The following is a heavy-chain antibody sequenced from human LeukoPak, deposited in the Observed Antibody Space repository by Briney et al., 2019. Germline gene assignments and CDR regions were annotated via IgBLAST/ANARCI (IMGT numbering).Heavy chain of an antibody. CDR2: IANDGRNR. J-gene: IGHJ3*02. Sequence: GGSLRLSCAPSGFTFSSYGMHWVRQAPGKGLEWVAVIANDGRNRYYVDSVKGRFTISRDNSKNTLYLQMNSLRAEDTAVYYCAKEFRTGGDDAFDIWGQGTMVTDSS. CDR1: GFTFSSYG. CDR3: AKEFRTGGDDAFDI. D-gene: IGHD3-16*01. V-gene: IGHV3-30*18.